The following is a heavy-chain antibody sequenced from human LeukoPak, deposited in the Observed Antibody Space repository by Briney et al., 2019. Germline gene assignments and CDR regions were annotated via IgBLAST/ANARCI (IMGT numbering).Heavy chain of an antibody. CDR3: ARIAVAAYYFDY. D-gene: IGHD6-19*01. CDR1: GYTFTSYG. CDR2: ISAYNGNT. Sequence: ASVEVSCKASGYTFTSYGISWVRQAPGQGLEWVGWISAYNGNTNYAQKLQGRVTMTTDTSTSTAYMELRSLKSDDTAVYYCARIAVAAYYFDYWGQGTLVTVSS. V-gene: IGHV1-18*01. J-gene: IGHJ4*02.